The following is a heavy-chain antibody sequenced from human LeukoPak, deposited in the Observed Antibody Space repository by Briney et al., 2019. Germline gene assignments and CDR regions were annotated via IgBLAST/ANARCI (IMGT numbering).Heavy chain of an antibody. J-gene: IGHJ4*02. V-gene: IGHV3-7*03. CDR2: IKQDGSEK. CDR3: ARGPAWYFNY. CDR1: GFTFSNYW. Sequence: GGSLRLSCAAPGFTFSNYWMSWVRQAPGKGLEWVANIKQDGSEKYYVDSVKGRFSISRDNAKNSLYLQMNSLRAEDTAVYYCARGPAWYFNYWGQGTLVTVSS.